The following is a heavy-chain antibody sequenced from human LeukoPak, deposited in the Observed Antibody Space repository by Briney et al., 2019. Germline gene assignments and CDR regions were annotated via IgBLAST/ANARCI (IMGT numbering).Heavy chain of an antibody. CDR3: AKAQVVTAIQPDAFDI. J-gene: IGHJ3*02. CDR1: GFTFDEYG. Sequence: GGSLRLSCAASGFTFDEYGMHWVRHAPGKGLEWVSGISWNSGRILYADSVKGRFTIARDNAKNSLYLQMNSLRAEDTALYYCAKAQVVTAIQPDAFDIWGQGTMVTVS. D-gene: IGHD2-21*02. V-gene: IGHV3-9*01. CDR2: ISWNSGRI.